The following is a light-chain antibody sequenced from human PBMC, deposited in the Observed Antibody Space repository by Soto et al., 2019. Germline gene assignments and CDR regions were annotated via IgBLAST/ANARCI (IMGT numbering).Light chain of an antibody. CDR3: QQRSNWPPYT. V-gene: IGKV3-11*01. Sequence: EIVLTQSPAXLSLSPGERATLSCRASQSVSSYLAWYQQKPGQAPRLLIYDASNRATGIPARFSGSGSGTDFTLTISSLEPEDFAVYYCQQRSNWPPYTFGQXTKLEIK. CDR1: QSVSSY. CDR2: DAS. J-gene: IGKJ2*01.